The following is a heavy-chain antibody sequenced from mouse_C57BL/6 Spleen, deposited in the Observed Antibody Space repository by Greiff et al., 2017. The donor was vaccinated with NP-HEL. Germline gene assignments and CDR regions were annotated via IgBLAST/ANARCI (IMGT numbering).Heavy chain of an antibody. CDR1: GYSITSGYY. CDR2: ISYDGSN. CDR3: ARGSVFAY. J-gene: IGHJ3*01. Sequence: DVKLQESGPGLVKPSQSLSLTCSVTGYSITSGYYWNWIRQFPGNKLEWMGYISYDGSNNYNPSLKNRISITRDTSKNQFFLKLNSVTTEDTATYYCARGSVFAYWGQGTLVTVSA. V-gene: IGHV3-6*01.